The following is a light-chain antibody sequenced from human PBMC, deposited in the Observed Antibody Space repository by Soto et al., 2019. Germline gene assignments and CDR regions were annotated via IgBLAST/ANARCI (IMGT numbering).Light chain of an antibody. J-gene: IGLJ1*01. CDR3: CSYVTTPEI. Sequence: QSVLAQPRSVSGSPGQLLTISCTGTSSDVDDYLYVSWYQQYPGKAPKLVIYDGTKRPSGVPDRFSGSNSGNTASLTIYGLNAEDEDDYYCCSYVTTPEIFGTGTKVTV. CDR1: SSDVDDYLY. CDR2: DGT. V-gene: IGLV2-11*01.